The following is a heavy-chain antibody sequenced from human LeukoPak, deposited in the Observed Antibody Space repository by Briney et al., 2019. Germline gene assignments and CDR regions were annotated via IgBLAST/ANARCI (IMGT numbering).Heavy chain of an antibody. D-gene: IGHD3-9*01. CDR1: GFTFSSYG. CDR2: ISGSGDTT. V-gene: IGHV3-23*01. CDR3: ARDVAMLTPDFDY. Sequence: GGTLRLSCAASGFTFSSYGMSWVRQAPGKGLEWVSAISGSGDTTYYGDSVKGRFTIFRDNSKNMVYMQMNSLRADDTAVYYCARDVAMLTPDFDYWGQGTLVTVSS. J-gene: IGHJ4*02.